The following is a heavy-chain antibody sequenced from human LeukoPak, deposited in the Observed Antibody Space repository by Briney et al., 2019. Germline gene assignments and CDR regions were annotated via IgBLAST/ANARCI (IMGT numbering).Heavy chain of an antibody. CDR1: GGSVTTYY. CDR2: VSHDGTT. Sequence: PSETLSLTCPVSGGSVTTYYWSWIRQASGRGLAWIGYVSHDGTTNYTPSLRRRVIMSVDTANKPISLRLTSVTAADTAIYYCARLDCYDVVGCYNHWGRGTQVTVS. CDR3: ARLDCYDVVGCYNH. D-gene: IGHD3/OR15-3a*01. V-gene: IGHV4-59*08. J-gene: IGHJ5*02.